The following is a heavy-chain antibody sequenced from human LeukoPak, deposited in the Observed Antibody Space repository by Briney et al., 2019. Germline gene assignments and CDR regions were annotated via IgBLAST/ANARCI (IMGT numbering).Heavy chain of an antibody. Sequence: SETLSLTCAVSGYSISSGYYWGWIRQPPGKGLEWIGSIYHSGSTYYNPSLKSRVTISVDTSKNQFSLKLSSVTVADTAVYYCARGVDYYGSEYYFDYWGQGTLVTVSS. D-gene: IGHD3-10*01. CDR1: GYSISSGYY. J-gene: IGHJ4*02. V-gene: IGHV4-38-2*01. CDR2: IYHSGST. CDR3: ARGVDYYGSEYYFDY.